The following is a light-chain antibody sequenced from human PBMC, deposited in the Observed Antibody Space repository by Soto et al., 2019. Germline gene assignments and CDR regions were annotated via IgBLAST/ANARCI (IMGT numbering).Light chain of an antibody. CDR2: TPS. Sequence: DFQLTQSPSTLSAPVGARVTITCRASQSIHSRLAWYQQKPGTTPNLLIYTPSTSQSTVPSPFAGSGSGTEFTLSINDVQPDDYASYFCEQYNAYPDSFGQVTKLEIK. CDR3: EQYNAYPDS. V-gene: IGKV1-5*03. J-gene: IGKJ2*01. CDR1: QSIHSR.